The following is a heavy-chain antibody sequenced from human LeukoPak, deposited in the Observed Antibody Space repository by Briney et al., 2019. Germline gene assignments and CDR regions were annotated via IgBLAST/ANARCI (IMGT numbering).Heavy chain of an antibody. V-gene: IGHV3-23*01. CDR3: AKGRIMITFGGPDY. Sequence: GGSLRLSCAASGGSFSSYAMSWVRQAPGKGLEWGSDISGSVGITYYADSVKGRVTTSRDNTKKTLYLQMNSLRAEDTAVFYCAKGRIMITFGGPDYWGQGTLVTVSS. D-gene: IGHD3-16*01. J-gene: IGHJ4*02. CDR2: ISGSVGIT. CDR1: GGSFSSYA.